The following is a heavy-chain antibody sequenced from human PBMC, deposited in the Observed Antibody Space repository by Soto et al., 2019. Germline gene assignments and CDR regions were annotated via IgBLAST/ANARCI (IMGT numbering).Heavy chain of an antibody. V-gene: IGHV3-23*01. CDR2: ISGSGGST. J-gene: IGHJ5*02. Sequence: GGSLRLSCAASGFTFSSYAMSWVRQAPGKGLVWVSAISGSGGSTYYADSVKGRFTISRDNSKNTLYLQMNSLRAEDTAVYYCAKNVKWFGELFSWFDPWGQGTLVTVSS. CDR1: GFTFSSYA. CDR3: AKNVKWFGELFSWFDP. D-gene: IGHD3-10*01.